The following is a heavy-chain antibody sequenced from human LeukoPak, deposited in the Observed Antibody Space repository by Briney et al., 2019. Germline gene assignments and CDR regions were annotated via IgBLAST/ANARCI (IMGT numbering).Heavy chain of an antibody. J-gene: IGHJ3*02. CDR1: GFTFSSYW. CDR2: IYYSGSA. CDR3: AREVTAIESFDI. D-gene: IGHD2-21*02. V-gene: IGHV4-59*06. Sequence: GSLRLSCAASGFTFSSYWMHWVRQAPGKALVWIGYIYYSGSAYYNPSLRSRVAISVDTSKNQFSLKLSSVTAADTAVYYCAREVTAIESFDIWGQGTMVTVSS.